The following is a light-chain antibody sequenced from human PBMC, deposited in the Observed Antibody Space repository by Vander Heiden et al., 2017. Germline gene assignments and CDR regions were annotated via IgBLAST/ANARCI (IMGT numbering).Light chain of an antibody. CDR1: QSISNY. CDR2: GAS. Sequence: DIQMTKSPSSLSASVGDRVIITCRASQSISNYLNWYQQKPGKAPKLLIYGASSLQSGVPSRFSGSGSGTDFTLTISSLQPQDFATYYCQQSYSAPHTFGGGTKVEIK. V-gene: IGKV1-39*01. CDR3: QQSYSAPHT. J-gene: IGKJ4*01.